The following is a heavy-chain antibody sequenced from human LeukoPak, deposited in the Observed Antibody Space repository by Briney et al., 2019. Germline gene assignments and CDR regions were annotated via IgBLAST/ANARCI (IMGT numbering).Heavy chain of an antibody. V-gene: IGHV3-21*01. CDR1: GFTFSSYS. J-gene: IGHJ6*02. D-gene: IGHD5-24*01. Sequence: PGGSLRLSCAASGFTFSSYSMNWVRQAPGKGLEWVSSISSSSSYIYYADSVKGRFTISRDNAKNSLYLQMNSLRAEDTAVYYCARGKMAKNYYYGMDVWGQGTTVTVSS. CDR3: ARGKMAKNYYYGMDV. CDR2: ISSSSSYI.